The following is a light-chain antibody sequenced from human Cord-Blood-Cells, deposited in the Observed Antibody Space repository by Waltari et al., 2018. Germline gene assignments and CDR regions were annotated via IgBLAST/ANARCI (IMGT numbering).Light chain of an antibody. CDR3: CSYAGSSNVV. J-gene: IGLJ2*01. Sequence: QSALTQPASVSGSPGQSITISCTGTSSDVGSYNLVSWYQQHPGKAPKLMIYEGSKRPSAVSNRFSGSKSGNTASLTISGLQAEDGADYYCCSYAGSSNVVFGGGTKLTVL. V-gene: IGLV2-23*01. CDR1: SSDVGSYNL. CDR2: EGS.